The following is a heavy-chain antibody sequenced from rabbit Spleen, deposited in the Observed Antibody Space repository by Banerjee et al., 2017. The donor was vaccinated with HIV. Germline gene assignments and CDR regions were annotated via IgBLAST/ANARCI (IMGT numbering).Heavy chain of an antibody. CDR2: ISTGSSGST. CDR1: GFTLSSDYW. Sequence: QSLEESGGDLVKPGASLTLTCTASGFTLSSDYWKCWVRQAPGKGLEWIGCISTGSSGSTYYASWAKGRFTISKTSSTTVTLHMTSLTAADTATYFCARDTSSSFSSYGMDLWGQGTLVTVS. J-gene: IGHJ6*01. D-gene: IGHD1-1*01. V-gene: IGHV1S40*01. CDR3: ARDTSSSFSSYGMDL.